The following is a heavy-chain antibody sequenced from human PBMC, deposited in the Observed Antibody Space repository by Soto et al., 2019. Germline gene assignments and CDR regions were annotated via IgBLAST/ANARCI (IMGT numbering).Heavy chain of an antibody. Sequence: LILSCVASGFTFSSYWMSWVRQAPGKGLEWVANIKQDGSEKYYVDSVKGRFTIARDNAKNSLYLQMNSLRAEDTAVHYCARDKGSGWTRYWGQGTLVTVSS. CDR1: GFTFSSYW. D-gene: IGHD6-19*01. CDR3: ARDKGSGWTRY. CDR2: IKQDGSEK. J-gene: IGHJ4*02. V-gene: IGHV3-7*01.